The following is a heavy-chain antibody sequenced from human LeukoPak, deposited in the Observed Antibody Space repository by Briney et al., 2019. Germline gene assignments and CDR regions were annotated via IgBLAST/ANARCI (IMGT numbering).Heavy chain of an antibody. J-gene: IGHJ3*01. V-gene: IGHV3-64*01. CDR1: GFTFSSYA. D-gene: IGHD5-18*01. CDR2: ISSNGGST. Sequence: PGGSLRLSCAASGFTFSSYAMHWVRQAPGKGLEYVSAISSNGGSTYYANSVKGRFTISRDNSKNTLYLQMGSLRAEDMAVFYCARDPSGFDYGYQGDTFDLWGQGTMVTVSS. CDR3: ARDPSGFDYGYQGDTFDL.